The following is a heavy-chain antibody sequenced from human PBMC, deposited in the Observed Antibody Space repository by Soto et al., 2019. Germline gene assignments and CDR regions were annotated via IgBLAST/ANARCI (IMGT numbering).Heavy chain of an antibody. Sequence: SETLSLTCTVSGGSIGSYYWSWIRQPPGKGLEWIGYIYYSGSTNYNPSLKSRVTISVDTSKNQFSLKLSSVTAADTAVYYCARLYCSSTSCYHNWFDPWGQGTLVTVSS. J-gene: IGHJ5*02. CDR3: ARLYCSSTSCYHNWFDP. V-gene: IGHV4-59*01. CDR2: IYYSGST. D-gene: IGHD2-2*01. CDR1: GGSIGSYY.